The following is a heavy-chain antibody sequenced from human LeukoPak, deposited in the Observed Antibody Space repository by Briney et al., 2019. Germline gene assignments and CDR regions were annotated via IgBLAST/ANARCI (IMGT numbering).Heavy chain of an antibody. CDR3: TKSDWFDP. Sequence: PGGTLTLSCAVSGFTFSGYWRHWVRQAPGKGLVWLSRIKNDGSITSYADSVKGRFTIYRDNAKNTLYLQMDSLGVEDTAVYYCTKSDWFDPWGQGTLVTVSS. CDR1: GFTFSGYW. V-gene: IGHV3-74*01. CDR2: IKNDGSIT. J-gene: IGHJ5*02. D-gene: IGHD3-3*01.